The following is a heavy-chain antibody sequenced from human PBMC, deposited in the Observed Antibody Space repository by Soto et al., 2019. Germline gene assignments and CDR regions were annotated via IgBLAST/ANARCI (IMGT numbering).Heavy chain of an antibody. V-gene: IGHV1-8*02. CDR1: GYTFTSYG. CDR2: MNPNSGNT. Sequence: ASVKVSCKASGYTFTSYGISWVRQAPGQGLEWMGWMNPNSGNTGYAQKFQGRVTMTRNTSISTAYMELSSLRSEDTAVYYCAIFVLSSSSTFRYFYYGMDAWGQGTTVTVSS. CDR3: AIFVLSSSSTFRYFYYGMDA. J-gene: IGHJ6*02. D-gene: IGHD6-6*01.